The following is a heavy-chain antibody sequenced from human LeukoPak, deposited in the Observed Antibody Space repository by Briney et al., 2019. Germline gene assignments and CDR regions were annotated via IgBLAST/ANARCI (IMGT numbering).Heavy chain of an antibody. CDR1: GGSISSGGYS. J-gene: IGHJ6*02. Sequence: SETLSLTCAVSGGSISSGGYSWRWIRQPPGKGLEWIGYIYHSGSTYYNPSLKSRVTISVDRSKNQFSLKLSSVTAADTAVYYCARGRGSHGMDVWGQGTTVTVSS. CDR2: IYHSGST. CDR3: ARGRGSHGMDV. V-gene: IGHV4-30-2*01. D-gene: IGHD2-15*01.